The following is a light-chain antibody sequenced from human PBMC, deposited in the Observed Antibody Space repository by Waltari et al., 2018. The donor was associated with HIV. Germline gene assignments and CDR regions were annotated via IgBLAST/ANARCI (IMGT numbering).Light chain of an antibody. V-gene: IGLV1-47*01. CDR3: ASWDDKLSHWV. CDR2: RND. Sequence: QSVLTQPPSASKTPGQRVLLSCSGTNSNVGNNFVSWFHQVPGGAPKLVIYRNDRRPSGVPDRFSGAKSGSSATLAISGLQSDDEADYFCASWDDKLSHWVFGVGTKLTV. CDR1: NSNVGNNF. J-gene: IGLJ3*02.